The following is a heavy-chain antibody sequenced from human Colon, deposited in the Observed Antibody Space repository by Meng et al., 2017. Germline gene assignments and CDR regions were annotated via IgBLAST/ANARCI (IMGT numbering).Heavy chain of an antibody. CDR1: GFSVSTNY. V-gene: IGHV3-53*01. CDR3: ARDITDNGQFAVYYNGMDV. Sequence: GGSLRLSCAVSGFSVSTNYMTWVRQAPGKGLQWVSVIYSGDTTYYADSVKGRFIISRDTSKNTLYLQMHSLREDDTAVNYCARDITDNGQFAVYYNGMDVWGQGTTVTVSS. J-gene: IGHJ6*02. D-gene: IGHD4-17*01. CDR2: IYSGDTT.